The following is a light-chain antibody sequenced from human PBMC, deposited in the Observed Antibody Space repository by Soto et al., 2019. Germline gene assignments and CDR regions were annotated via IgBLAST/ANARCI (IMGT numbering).Light chain of an antibody. Sequence: ILMTQSPATLSVSQGARATLSCRASQSISSKLAWYQQKPGQAPRLLIYGASTRATGIPVRFSGSGSGTEFTLTITSLQSEDFAVYYCQEYNNRCPITFGGGTKVDIK. J-gene: IGKJ4*01. CDR3: QEYNNRCPIT. CDR1: QSISSK. CDR2: GAS. V-gene: IGKV3-15*01.